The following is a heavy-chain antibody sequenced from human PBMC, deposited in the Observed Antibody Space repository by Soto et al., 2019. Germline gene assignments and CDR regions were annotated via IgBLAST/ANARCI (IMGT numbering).Heavy chain of an antibody. CDR1: GGTFSSYA. CDR3: ARVGSSGYYYGL. D-gene: IGHD3-22*01. Sequence: ASVKVSCKASGGTFSSYAISWVRQAPGQGLEWMGGIIPTFGTANYAQKFQGRVTITADESTSTAYMELSSLRSEDTAVYYCARVGSSGYYYGLWGQGTLVTVSS. V-gene: IGHV1-69*13. CDR2: IIPTFGTA. J-gene: IGHJ4*02.